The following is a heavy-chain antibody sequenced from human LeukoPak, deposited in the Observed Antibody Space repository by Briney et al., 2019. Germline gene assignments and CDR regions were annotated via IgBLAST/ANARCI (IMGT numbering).Heavy chain of an antibody. CDR3: VRDPDALDF. CDR1: DFTFISNG. Sequence: GGPLNPPWPASDFTFISNGRNGFGKPQGKGLEWVSYIRSSGSPIYYADSVRGRFTISRDNAKNSLYLQMNSLRDEDTAVYYCVRDPDALDFWGQGTPVTVSS. V-gene: IGHV3-48*02. J-gene: IGHJ4*02. CDR2: IRSSGSPI.